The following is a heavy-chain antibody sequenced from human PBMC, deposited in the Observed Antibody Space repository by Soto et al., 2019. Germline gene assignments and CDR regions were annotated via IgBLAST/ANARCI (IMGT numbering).Heavy chain of an antibody. Sequence: GSLRLSCTASGFTFGDYAMSWVRQAPGKGLEWVGFIRSKAYGGTTEYAASVKGRFTISRDDSKGIAYLQMNSLKTEDTAVYYCTGGYSYGYYYYYYGTDVWGQGTTVTVSS. V-gene: IGHV3-49*04. J-gene: IGHJ6*02. CDR3: TGGYSYGYYYYYYGTDV. CDR1: GFTFGDYA. CDR2: IRSKAYGGTT. D-gene: IGHD5-18*01.